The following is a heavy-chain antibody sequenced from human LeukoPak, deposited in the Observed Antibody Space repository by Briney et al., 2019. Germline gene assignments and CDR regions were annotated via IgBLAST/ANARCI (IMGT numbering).Heavy chain of an antibody. D-gene: IGHD5-18*01. CDR1: GYTFTSYG. Sequence: ASVKVSCKASGYTFTSYGISWVQQAPGQGLEWMGWISAYNGNTNYAQKLQGRVTMTTDTSTSTAYMELRSLRSDDTAVYYCARDPYLMYSYGYHFDYWGQGTLVTVSS. V-gene: IGHV1-18*01. J-gene: IGHJ4*02. CDR3: ARDPYLMYSYGYHFDY. CDR2: ISAYNGNT.